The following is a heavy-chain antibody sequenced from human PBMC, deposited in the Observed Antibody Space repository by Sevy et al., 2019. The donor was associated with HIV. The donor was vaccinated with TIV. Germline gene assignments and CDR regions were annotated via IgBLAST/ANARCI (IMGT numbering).Heavy chain of an antibody. CDR3: VAGAGYFFDY. Sequence: AGSLRLSCAASGFTFNQFWMNWVRQTPGKGLEWVAIIKKDGSEKYYVGSVEGRFTISRDNAQNSLSLQMNSLRVEDTAVYYCVAGAGYFFDYWGQGTLVTVSS. J-gene: IGHJ4*02. V-gene: IGHV3-7*01. D-gene: IGHD2-21*01. CDR1: GFTFNQFW. CDR2: IKKDGSEK.